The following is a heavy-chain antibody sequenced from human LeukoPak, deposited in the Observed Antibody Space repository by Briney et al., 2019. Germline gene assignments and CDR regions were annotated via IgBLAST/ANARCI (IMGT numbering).Heavy chain of an antibody. CDR3: AKRPSYGSIAAAGTV. D-gene: IGHD6-13*01. CDR1: GFTFSSYG. J-gene: IGHJ4*02. V-gene: IGHV3-30*02. Sequence: PGGSLILSCAASGFTFSSYGMHWVRQAPGKGLEWVAFIRYDGSNKYYADSVKGRFTISRDNSKNTLYLQMNSLRAEDTAVYYCAKRPSYGSIAAAGTVGGQGTLVTVSS. CDR2: IRYDGSNK.